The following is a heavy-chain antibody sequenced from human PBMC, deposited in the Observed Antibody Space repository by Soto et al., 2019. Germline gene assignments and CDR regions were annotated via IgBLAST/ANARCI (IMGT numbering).Heavy chain of an antibody. CDR1: GFTFNTYS. D-gene: IGHD4-17*01. J-gene: IGHJ4*02. Sequence: QVQLEESGGGVVQPGRSLRLSCEASGFTFNTYSMHWVRQPPGKGLAWLAAIWYDGTQKYYADSVKGRFIISRDNSKKALYLELNSLRAADTAVYYCARAGGTTVTGLWHFDSWGQGTLVTVSS. CDR2: IWYDGTQK. CDR3: ARAGGTTVTGLWHFDS. V-gene: IGHV3-33*01.